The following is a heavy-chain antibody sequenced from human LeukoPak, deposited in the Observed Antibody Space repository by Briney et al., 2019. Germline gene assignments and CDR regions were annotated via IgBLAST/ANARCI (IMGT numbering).Heavy chain of an antibody. CDR2: IWYDGSNK. Sequence: GRSLRLSCAASGFTFSSYGMHWVRHAPGKGLEWVAVIWYDGSNKYYADSVKGRFTISRDNSKNTLYLQMNSLRAEDTAVYYCAKQTITMVRGAVGEGLDYWGQGTLVTVSS. CDR1: GFTFSSYG. CDR3: AKQTITMVRGAVGEGLDY. D-gene: IGHD3-10*01. V-gene: IGHV3-33*06. J-gene: IGHJ4*02.